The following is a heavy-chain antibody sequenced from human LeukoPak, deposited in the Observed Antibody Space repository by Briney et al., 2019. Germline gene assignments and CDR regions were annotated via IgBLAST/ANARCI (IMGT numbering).Heavy chain of an antibody. D-gene: IGHD3-16*02. CDR2: IYYSGST. J-gene: IGHJ4*02. V-gene: IGHV4-59*01. CDR1: GGSISSYY. CDR3: ARGGKKSVWGSYRLTYFDY. Sequence: PSETLSLTCTVSGGSISSYYWSWIRQPPGKGLEWIGYIYYSGSTTYNPSLKSRVTISVDTSKNQFSLKLSSVTAADTAVYYCARGGKKSVWGSYRLTYFDYWGQGTLVTVSS.